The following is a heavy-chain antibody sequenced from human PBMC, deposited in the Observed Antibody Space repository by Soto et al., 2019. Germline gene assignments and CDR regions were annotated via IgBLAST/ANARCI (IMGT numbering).Heavy chain of an antibody. CDR3: ATGRRFDDILTGYYYASSNWFAP. Sequence: ASVKVSCKASGGTFSSYAISWVRQAPGQGLEWMGGIIPIFGTANYAQKFQGRVTITADESTSTAYMELSSLRSEDTAVYYCATGRRFDDILTGYYYASSNWFAPWGQGTLVTVSS. CDR2: IIPIFGTA. D-gene: IGHD3-9*01. V-gene: IGHV1-69*13. J-gene: IGHJ5*02. CDR1: GGTFSSYA.